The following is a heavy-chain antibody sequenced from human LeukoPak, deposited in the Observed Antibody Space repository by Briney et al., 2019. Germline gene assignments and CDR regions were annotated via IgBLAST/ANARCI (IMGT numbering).Heavy chain of an antibody. CDR1: GFTFSTYW. V-gene: IGHV3-7*02. J-gene: IGHJ4*02. Sequence: PGGSLRLSCAASGFTFSTYWMSWVRQAPGKGLEWVANIKEDGSKINYADSVKGRFTISRDNSKNTLYLQMNSLRAEDTAVYYCARAAGYCSGGSCYGYFDYWGQGTLVTVSS. CDR2: IKEDGSKI. D-gene: IGHD2-15*01. CDR3: ARAAGYCSGGSCYGYFDY.